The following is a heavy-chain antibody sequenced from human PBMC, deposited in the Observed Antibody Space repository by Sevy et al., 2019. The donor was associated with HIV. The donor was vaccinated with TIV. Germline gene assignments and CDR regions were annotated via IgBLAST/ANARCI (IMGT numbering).Heavy chain of an antibody. D-gene: IGHD3-9*01. CDR1: GGTFSSYA. Sequence: ASVKVSCKASGGTFSSYAISWVRQAPGQGLEWMGGIIPIFGTANYAQKFQGRVTITADESTSTAYMELSSLRSEETAVYYCARGSKGYDILTGYFVYYGMDVWGQGTTVTVSS. CDR2: IIPIFGTA. CDR3: ARGSKGYDILTGYFVYYGMDV. J-gene: IGHJ6*02. V-gene: IGHV1-69*13.